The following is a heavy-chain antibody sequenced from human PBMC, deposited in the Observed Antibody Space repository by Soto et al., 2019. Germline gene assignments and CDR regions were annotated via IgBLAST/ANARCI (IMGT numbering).Heavy chain of an antibody. CDR3: ARDRTISDYRSSGVLGL. D-gene: IGHD3-10*01. CDR1: GFTVYGHY. Sequence: EVQLVESGGGLVQPGGSLKLSCAASGFTVYGHYMSWVRQAPGKGLEWVSVIYSGGSTYYANSVTGRFTISRDNSRNTVYLQMNSLRAEDTAVYYCARDRTISDYRSSGVLGLWGQGTLVSVSS. J-gene: IGHJ4*02. CDR2: IYSGGST. V-gene: IGHV3-66*01.